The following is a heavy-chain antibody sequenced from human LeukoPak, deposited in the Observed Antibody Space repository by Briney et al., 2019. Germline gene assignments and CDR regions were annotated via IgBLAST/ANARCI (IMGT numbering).Heavy chain of an antibody. Sequence: SVKVSCKASGYTFTGYYMHWVRQAPGQGLEWMGWINPNSGGTNYAQKFQGRVTMTRDTSISTAYMELSRLRSDDTAVYYCARGVEYETMVRGVITHFDYWGQGTLVTVSS. CDR2: INPNSGGT. V-gene: IGHV1-2*02. CDR3: ARGVEYETMVRGVITHFDY. D-gene: IGHD3-10*01. CDR1: GYTFTGYY. J-gene: IGHJ4*02.